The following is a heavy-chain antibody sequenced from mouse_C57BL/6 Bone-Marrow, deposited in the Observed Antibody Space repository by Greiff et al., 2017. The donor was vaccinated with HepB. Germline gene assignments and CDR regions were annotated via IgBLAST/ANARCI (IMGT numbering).Heavy chain of an antibody. Sequence: DVHLVESGGGLVKPGGSLKLSCAASGFTFSSYTMSWVRQTPEKRLEWVATISGGGGNTYYTDSVKGRFTISRDNAKNTLYLQMSSLRSEDTALYYSARRGYGSGWVAYWGQGTLVTVSA. CDR2: ISGGGGNT. D-gene: IGHD1-1*01. CDR3: ARRGYGSGWVAY. V-gene: IGHV5-9*01. J-gene: IGHJ3*01. CDR1: GFTFSSYT.